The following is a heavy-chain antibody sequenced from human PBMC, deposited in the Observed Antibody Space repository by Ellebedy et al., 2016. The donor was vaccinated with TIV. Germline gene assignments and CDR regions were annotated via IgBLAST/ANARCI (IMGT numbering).Heavy chain of an antibody. CDR3: ARGKRVDIVATIRSSGWYYFDY. CDR1: GGSFSGYY. D-gene: IGHD5-12*01. Sequence: SETLSLXXAVYGGSFSGYYWSWIRQPPGKGLEWIGEINHSGSTNYNPSLKGRVTISVDTSKNQFSLKLSSVTAADTAVYYCARGKRVDIVATIRSSGWYYFDYWGQGTLVTVSS. CDR2: INHSGST. V-gene: IGHV4-34*01. J-gene: IGHJ4*02.